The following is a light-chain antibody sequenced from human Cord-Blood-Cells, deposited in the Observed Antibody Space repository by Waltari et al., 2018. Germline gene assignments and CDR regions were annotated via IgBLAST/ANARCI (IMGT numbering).Light chain of an antibody. CDR2: EGS. CDR1: SSDVGSYNL. J-gene: IGLJ3*02. Sequence: QSALTQPASVSGSPGQSITISCTGTSSDVGSYNLVSWYQQPPGKAPKPMIYEGSKRPSGVSNRFSGSKSGNTASLTISGLQAEDEADYYCSSYTSSSTLVFGGGTKLTVL. V-gene: IGLV2-14*02. CDR3: SSYTSSSTLV.